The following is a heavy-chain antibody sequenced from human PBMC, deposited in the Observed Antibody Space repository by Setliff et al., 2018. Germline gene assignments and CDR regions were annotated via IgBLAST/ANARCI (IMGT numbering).Heavy chain of an antibody. CDR1: GFTFSSYA. V-gene: IGHV3-30*04. Sequence: GGSLRLSCAVSGFTFSSYAMHWVRQAPGKGLEWVAVVSDDGRNKYYADSVKGRFTISRDNSKNTLYLQMNSLRAEDTAVYYCAKDKIVGALIPGYYYGMDVWGQGTTVTVS. D-gene: IGHD1-26*01. J-gene: IGHJ6*02. CDR3: AKDKIVGALIPGYYYGMDV. CDR2: VSDDGRNK.